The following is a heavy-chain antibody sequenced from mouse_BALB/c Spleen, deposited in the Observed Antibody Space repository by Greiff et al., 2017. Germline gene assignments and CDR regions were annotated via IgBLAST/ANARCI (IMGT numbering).Heavy chain of an antibody. CDR3: ARTYYRSYYYAMDY. Sequence: VQLQQSGAELARPGASVKLSCKASGYTFTSYWMQWVKQRPGQGLEWIGAIYPGDGDTRYTQKFKGKATLTADKSSSTAYMQLSSLASEDSAVYYCARTYYRSYYYAMDYWGQGTSVTVSS. CDR2: IYPGDGDT. D-gene: IGHD2-14*01. V-gene: IGHV1-87*01. CDR1: GYTFTSYW. J-gene: IGHJ4*01.